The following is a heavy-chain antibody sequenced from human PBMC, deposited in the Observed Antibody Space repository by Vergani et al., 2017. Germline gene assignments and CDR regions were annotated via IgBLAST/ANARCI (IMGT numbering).Heavy chain of an antibody. CDR2: IKGDGSAK. Sequence: VQMVESGRGVVQPGRSLRLSCAVSGFRFSDYGMHWVRQAPGRGLEWVAAIKGDGSAKQYVESVKGRFTISRDNAKSSLYLQMNSLRVADTAVYYWARGHPVGSYWGQGTLVTISS. D-gene: IGHD1-26*01. CDR1: GFRFSDYG. J-gene: IGHJ4*02. V-gene: IGHV3-7*01. CDR3: ARGHPVGSY.